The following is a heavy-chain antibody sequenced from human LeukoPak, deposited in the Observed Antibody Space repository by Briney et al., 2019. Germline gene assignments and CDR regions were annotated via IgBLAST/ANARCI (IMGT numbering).Heavy chain of an antibody. D-gene: IGHD3-10*01. CDR1: GGSISSSSYY. V-gene: IGHV4-39*07. J-gene: IGHJ4*02. CDR2: IYYSGST. CDR3: ARDLGPMVRGVIPDY. Sequence: SETLSLTCTVSGGSISSSSYYWGWIRQPPGKGLEWIGSIYYSGSTYYNPSLKSRVTISVDTSKNQFSLKLSSVTAADTAVYYCARDLGPMVRGVIPDYWGQGTLVTVSS.